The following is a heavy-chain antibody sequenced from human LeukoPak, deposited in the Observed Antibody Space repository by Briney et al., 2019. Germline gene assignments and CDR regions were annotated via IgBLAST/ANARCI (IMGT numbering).Heavy chain of an antibody. CDR1: GFTFSSYA. V-gene: IGHV3-7*01. Sequence: PGGSLRLSCAASGFTFSSYAMSWVRQAPGKGLEWVANIKQDGSEKYYVDSVKGRFTISRDNAKNSLYLQMNSLRAEDTAVYYCARDSRGAKVHWGQGTLVTVSS. D-gene: IGHD1-26*01. CDR3: ARDSRGAKVH. J-gene: IGHJ4*02. CDR2: IKQDGSEK.